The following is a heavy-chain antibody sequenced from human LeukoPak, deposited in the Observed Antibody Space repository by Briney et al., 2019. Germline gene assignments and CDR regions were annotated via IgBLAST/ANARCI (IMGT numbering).Heavy chain of an antibody. V-gene: IGHV4-34*01. CDR2: INHSGST. CDR3: ARARWGRSYYMDV. J-gene: IGHJ6*03. Sequence: SETLSLTCAVYGGSFSGYYWSWIRQPPGKGLEWIGEINHSGSTNYNPSLKSRVTISVDTSKTQFSLKLSAVTAADTAVYYCARARWGRSYYMDVWGKGTTVTISS. D-gene: IGHD2-8*02. CDR1: GGSFSGYY.